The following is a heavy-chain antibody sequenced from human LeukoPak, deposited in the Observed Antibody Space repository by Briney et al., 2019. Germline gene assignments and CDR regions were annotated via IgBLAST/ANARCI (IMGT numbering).Heavy chain of an antibody. Sequence: GGSLRLSCAASGFTFAIHWMSWVRQAPGKGLEWVANIRDDGSDKYYVDSVKGRFTVSRDNVKNSLFLQMNSLRVDDTAVYYCTKSGSSVFWSWGQGTLVTVSP. V-gene: IGHV3-7*03. CDR3: TKSGSSVFWS. J-gene: IGHJ4*02. D-gene: IGHD3-3*02. CDR2: IRDDGSDK. CDR1: GFTFAIHW.